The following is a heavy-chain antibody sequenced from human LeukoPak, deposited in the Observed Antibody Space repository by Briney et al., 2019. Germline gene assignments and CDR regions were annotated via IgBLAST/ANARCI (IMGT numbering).Heavy chain of an antibody. CDR1: GGTFSSYA. CDR3: AREVGEVVVVPAAISVAFDI. CDR2: IIPIFGIA. V-gene: IGHV1-69*04. J-gene: IGHJ3*02. D-gene: IGHD2-2*01. Sequence: SVKVACKAYGGTFSSYAISWVRQAPGQGLEWMGRIIPIFGIANYAQKFQGRVTITADKSTSTAYMELSSLRSEDTAVYYCAREVGEVVVVPAAISVAFDIWGQGTMVTVSS.